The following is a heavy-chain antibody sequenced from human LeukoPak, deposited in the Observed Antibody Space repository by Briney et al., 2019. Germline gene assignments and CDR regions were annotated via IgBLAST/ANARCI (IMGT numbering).Heavy chain of an antibody. CDR3: AKSGNNRFDY. Sequence: GGSLRLSCAASGFTFSSYAISWVRQAPGKGLEWVSNISGSGVSGGNTYYADSVKGRFTISRDNSKNTLYLQMNSLRTEDTAVYYCAKSGNNRFDYWGQGTLVTVSS. CDR2: ISGSGVSGGNT. J-gene: IGHJ4*02. D-gene: IGHD4-23*01. V-gene: IGHV3-23*01. CDR1: GFTFSSYA.